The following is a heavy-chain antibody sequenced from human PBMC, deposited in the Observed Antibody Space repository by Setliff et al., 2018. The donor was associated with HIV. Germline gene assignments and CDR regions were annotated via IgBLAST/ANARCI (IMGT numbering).Heavy chain of an antibody. V-gene: IGHV1-2*02. Sequence: ASVKVSCKASGYTFTGHYLHWVRQAPGQGLEWLGWVNPNSGDAIYAQNFQGRVTMTRDTSINAAYMELRTLRSDDTAVYYCARAGAVETTHFDYWGQGALVTVSS. J-gene: IGHJ4*02. D-gene: IGHD1-7*01. CDR3: ARAGAVETTHFDY. CDR2: VNPNSGDA. CDR1: GYTFTGHY.